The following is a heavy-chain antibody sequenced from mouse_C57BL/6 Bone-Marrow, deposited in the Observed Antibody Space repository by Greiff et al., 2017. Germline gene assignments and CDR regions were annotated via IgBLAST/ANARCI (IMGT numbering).Heavy chain of an antibody. CDR3: AVVDWYFDV. J-gene: IGHJ1*03. V-gene: IGHV1-37*01. CDR1: GYSFTGYF. D-gene: IGHD1-1*01. CDR2: INHYNGDT. Sequence: VHVKQSGPELVKPGASVKISCKASGYSFTGYFMNWVKQSHGKSLAWIGRINHYNGDTFYNQQFKGKATLPVDKSSSTAHMELLSLTSADFAVYYCAVVDWYFDVWGTGTTVTVSS.